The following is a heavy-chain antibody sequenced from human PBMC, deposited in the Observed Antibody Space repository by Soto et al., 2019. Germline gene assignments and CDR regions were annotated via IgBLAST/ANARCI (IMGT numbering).Heavy chain of an antibody. D-gene: IGHD2-15*01. J-gene: IGHJ4*01. Sequence: PGGSLRLSCAASGFTFTNAWMNWVRQAPGKGLEWVGRIKSISDGGTTEYAAPGEGRFTISRDHSKNTLSLQMNSLRAEDTAIYYCAKARCSGNSCYVPDYWGHGSLVTVSS. CDR1: GFTFTNAW. CDR2: IKSISDGGTT. CDR3: AKARCSGNSCYVPDY. V-gene: IGHV3-15*07.